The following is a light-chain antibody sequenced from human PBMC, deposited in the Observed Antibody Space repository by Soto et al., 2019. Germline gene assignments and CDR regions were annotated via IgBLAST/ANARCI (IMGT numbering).Light chain of an antibody. CDR1: QSVSSN. V-gene: IGKV3-15*01. J-gene: IGKJ1*01. CDR3: QQCNNWPLT. Sequence: EIVMTQSPATLSVSPGERVTLSCRASQSVSSNLAWYQQKPGQAPRLLIYGASTRATGIPARFSGSGSGTEFTLTISSRQSEDLSVYYCQQCNNWPLTFGQGTKVKIK. CDR2: GAS.